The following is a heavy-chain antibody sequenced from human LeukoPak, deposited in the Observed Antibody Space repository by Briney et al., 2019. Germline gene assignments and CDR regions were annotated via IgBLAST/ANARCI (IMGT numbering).Heavy chain of an antibody. V-gene: IGHV3-21*01. Sequence: GGSLRLSCAASGFTFSSYSMNWVRQAPGKGLEWVSSISSSSYIYYADSVKGRFTISRDNAKNSLYLQINSLRAEDTAVYYCARSIAVAGGLDYWGQGTLVTVSS. CDR2: ISSSSYI. CDR3: ARSIAVAGGLDY. CDR1: GFTFSSYS. J-gene: IGHJ4*02. D-gene: IGHD6-19*01.